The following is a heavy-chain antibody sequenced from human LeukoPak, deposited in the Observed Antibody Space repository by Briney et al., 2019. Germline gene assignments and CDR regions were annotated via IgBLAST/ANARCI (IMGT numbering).Heavy chain of an antibody. CDR1: GFTFDDYA. CDR2: ISWNSGSI. D-gene: IGHD3-22*01. J-gene: IGHJ4*02. Sequence: GRSLRLSRAASGFTFDDYAIHWVRQAPGKGLEWVSGISWNSGSIGYADSVEGRFTISRDNAKNSLYLQMNSLRAEDTALYYCAKEVIVGNFDYWGQGTLVTVSS. V-gene: IGHV3-9*01. CDR3: AKEVIVGNFDY.